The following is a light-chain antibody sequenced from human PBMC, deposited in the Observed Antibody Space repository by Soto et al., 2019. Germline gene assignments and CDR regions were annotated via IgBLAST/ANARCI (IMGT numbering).Light chain of an antibody. CDR3: QQRSNWPKT. J-gene: IGKJ1*01. CDR2: DAS. Sequence: EIVLTQSPATLSLSPGERATLSCRASQSVSSYLAWYQQKPGQAPRLLIYDASNRATGIPARFSGSGSGTDFTLTISSLEPEEFAVYDCQQRSNWPKTFGQGTKVEIK. CDR1: QSVSSY. V-gene: IGKV3-11*01.